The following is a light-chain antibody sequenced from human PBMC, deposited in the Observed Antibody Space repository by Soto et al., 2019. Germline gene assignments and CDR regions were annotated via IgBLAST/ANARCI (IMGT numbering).Light chain of an antibody. CDR2: QVT. CDR1: SSDIGAYNY. J-gene: IGLJ1*01. V-gene: IGLV2-8*01. CDR3: SAYTVSRTYV. Sequence: QSALTQPPSASGSPGQSVTISCTGTSSDIGAYNYVSWYRQYPDKAPKLLVYQVTKRPSGVPDRFSGSKSGNTAALTVSGLQAEDEAVYYCSAYTVSRTYVFGTGTKVTVL.